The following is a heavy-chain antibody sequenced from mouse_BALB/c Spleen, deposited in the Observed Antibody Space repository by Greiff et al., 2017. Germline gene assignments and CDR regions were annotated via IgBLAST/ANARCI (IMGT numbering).Heavy chain of an antibody. D-gene: IGHD3-1*01. CDR1: GFNIKDTY. V-gene: IGHV14-3*02. J-gene: IGHJ4*01. CDR2: IDPANGNT. Sequence: VQLKQSGAELVKPGASVKLSCTASGFNIKDTYMHWVKQRPEQGLEWIGRIDPANGNTKYDPKFQGKATITADTSSNTAYLQLSSLTSEDTAVYYCARGGSSGYGSMDYWGQGTSVTVSS. CDR3: ARGGSSGYGSMDY.